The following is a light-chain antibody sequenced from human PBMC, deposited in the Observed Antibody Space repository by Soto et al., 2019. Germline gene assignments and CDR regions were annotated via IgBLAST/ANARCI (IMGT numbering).Light chain of an antibody. J-gene: IGKJ1*01. CDR1: QSISSTS. CDR3: QQYGSLWT. Sequence: EIVLTQSPGTLSLSLGERATLSCRASQSISSTSLAWYQQKPGQAPRLLIYGASSRATGIPDRFSGSGSGTDFTLTISRLEPEDFAVYYCQQYGSLWTFGQGTKV. CDR2: GAS. V-gene: IGKV3-20*01.